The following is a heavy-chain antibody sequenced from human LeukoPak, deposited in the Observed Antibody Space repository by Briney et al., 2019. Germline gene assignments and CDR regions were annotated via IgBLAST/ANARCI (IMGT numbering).Heavy chain of an antibody. Sequence: GRSLRLSCAASGFTFSSYGMHWVRQAPGKGLEWVAVIWYDGSNKYYADSVKGRFTISRDNSKNTLYLQMNSLRAEDTAVYYCARAGHYYDSSGYYRDHAFDIWGQGTMVTVSS. J-gene: IGHJ3*02. CDR2: IWYDGSNK. D-gene: IGHD3-22*01. CDR1: GFTFSSYG. V-gene: IGHV3-33*01. CDR3: ARAGHYYDSSGYYRDHAFDI.